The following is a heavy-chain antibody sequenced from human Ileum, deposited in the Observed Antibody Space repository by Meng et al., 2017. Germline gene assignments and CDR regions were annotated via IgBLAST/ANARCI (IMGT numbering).Heavy chain of an antibody. Sequence: QVQLKQSGPGPVKPSQTLSLTGAVSGGSVSSNIAAWNWIRQSPLRGLEWLGRTYYRSKWYSEYAVSVKSRISITPDTSKNQFSLQMNSVTPEDTAVYYCASGSGSLDYWGPGTLVTVSS. CDR3: ASGSGSLDY. CDR2: TYYRSKWYS. J-gene: IGHJ4*02. V-gene: IGHV6-1*01. CDR1: GGSVSSNIAA. D-gene: IGHD3-3*01.